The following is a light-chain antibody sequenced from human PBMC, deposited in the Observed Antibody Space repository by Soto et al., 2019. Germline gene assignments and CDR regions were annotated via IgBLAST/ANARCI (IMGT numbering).Light chain of an antibody. CDR3: HQYYSSPLT. Sequence: DIVLTQSPGTLSLSPGERATLSCRASQSVSSSYLAWYQQKPGQAPRLLIYGASSRATGIPDRFSGSGSGTAFTLTISRLQPEDFAVYYCHQYYSSPLTFGEGTKVEIK. J-gene: IGKJ4*02. V-gene: IGKV3-20*01. CDR2: GAS. CDR1: QSVSSSY.